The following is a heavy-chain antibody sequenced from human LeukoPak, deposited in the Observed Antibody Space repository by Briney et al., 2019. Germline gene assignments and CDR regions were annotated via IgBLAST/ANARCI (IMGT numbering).Heavy chain of an antibody. CDR3: AQRRGVTRT. J-gene: IGHJ5*02. D-gene: IGHD4-11*01. Sequence: VSGPTLVKPTPTLTLTCTFSGFALSTSAVGVGWIRQRPGKALEWLALIYWNDDKRYSPSLKSRLTITKDTSKNQVVLTMTNMDPVDTATYYCAQRRGVTRTWGQGTLVTVSS. CDR1: GFALSTSAVG. CDR2: IYWNDDK. V-gene: IGHV2-5*01.